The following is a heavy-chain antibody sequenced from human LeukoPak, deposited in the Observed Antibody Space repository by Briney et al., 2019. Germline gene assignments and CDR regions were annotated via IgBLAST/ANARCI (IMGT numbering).Heavy chain of an antibody. CDR2: LNPNSGGT. D-gene: IGHD2-2*01. CDR3: ARELLPAVTEGWFDP. Sequence: ASVKVSCKASGYTFTDYDIYWVRQAPGQGLEYMGWLNPNSGGTNYAQKFQGRVTMTRDTSISTAYMELSSLTSDDTAVYYCARELLPAVTEGWFDPWGQGTLVTVSS. V-gene: IGHV1-2*02. CDR1: GYTFTDYD. J-gene: IGHJ5*02.